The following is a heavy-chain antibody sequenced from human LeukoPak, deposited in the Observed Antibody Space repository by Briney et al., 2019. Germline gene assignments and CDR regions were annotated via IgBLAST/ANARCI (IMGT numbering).Heavy chain of an antibody. J-gene: IGHJ4*02. CDR3: AKDRSAARVGATPTYYFDY. Sequence: GGPLRLSCAASGITSSSYAMNWVRQAPGKGLEWVSGISGSGSTYYADSVKGRFTISRDNSKNTLYLQMNSLRAEDTAVYYCAKDRSAARVGATPTYYFDYWGQGTLVTVSS. D-gene: IGHD1-26*01. CDR2: ISGSGST. V-gene: IGHV3-23*01. CDR1: GITSSSYA.